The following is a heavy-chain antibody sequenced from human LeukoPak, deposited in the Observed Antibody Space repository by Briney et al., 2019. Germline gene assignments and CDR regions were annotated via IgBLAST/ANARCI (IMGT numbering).Heavy chain of an antibody. V-gene: IGHV3-23*01. CDR1: GFTFSSYA. CDR2: ISGSGGST. D-gene: IGHD2-2*02. CDR3: AKNPDIVVVPAAIARFDY. J-gene: IGHJ4*02. Sequence: GGSLRLSCAASGFTFSSYAMSWVRQAPGKGLEWVSAISGSGGSTYYADSVKSRFTISRDNSKNTLYLQMNSLRAEDTAVYYCAKNPDIVVVPAAIARFDYWGQGTLVTVSS.